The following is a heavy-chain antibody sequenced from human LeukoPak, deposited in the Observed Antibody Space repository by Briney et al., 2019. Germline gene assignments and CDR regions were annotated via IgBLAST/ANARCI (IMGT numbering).Heavy chain of an antibody. Sequence: SETLSLTCAVSGGSISSGGYSWSWIRQPPGKGLEWIGYIYHSGSTYYNPSLKSRVTISVDRSKNQFSLKLSSVTAADTAVYYCARGRPYCSSTSCRYYYYYYGMDVWGQGTTVTVSS. D-gene: IGHD2-2*01. CDR2: IYHSGST. CDR3: ARGRPYCSSTSCRYYYYYYGMDV. V-gene: IGHV4-30-2*01. CDR1: GGSISSGGYS. J-gene: IGHJ6*02.